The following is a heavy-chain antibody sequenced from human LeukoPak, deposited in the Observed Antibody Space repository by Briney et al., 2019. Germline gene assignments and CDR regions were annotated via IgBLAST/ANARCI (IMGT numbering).Heavy chain of an antibody. CDR1: GGSISNYY. D-gene: IGHD3-9*01. V-gene: IGHV4-59*12. CDR3: AGRSPELTFDY. J-gene: IGHJ4*02. Sequence: PSETLSLTCAVSGGSISNYYWSWIRQPPGKGLEWIGYIYYSGSTKYNPSLRSRVTISIDTSKNQFSLKLSSVTAADTAVYYCAGRSPELTFDYWGQGTLVTVSS. CDR2: IYYSGST.